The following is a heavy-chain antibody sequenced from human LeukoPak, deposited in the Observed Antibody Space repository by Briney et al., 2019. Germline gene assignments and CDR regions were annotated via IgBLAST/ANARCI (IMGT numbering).Heavy chain of an antibody. CDR1: GFTFSSYS. CDR3: ARDQPVAYGMDV. V-gene: IGHV3-21*01. CDR2: ISSSSSYI. Sequence: KAGGSLRLSCAASGFTFSSYSMNWVRQAPGKGLEWVSSISSSSSYIYYADSVKGRFTISRDNAKNSLYLQMNSLRAEDTAVYYCARDQPVAYGMDVWGQGTTVTVSS. J-gene: IGHJ6*02. D-gene: IGHD5-12*01.